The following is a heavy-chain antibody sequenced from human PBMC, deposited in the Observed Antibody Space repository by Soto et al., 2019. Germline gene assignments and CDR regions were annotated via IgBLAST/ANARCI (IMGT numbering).Heavy chain of an antibody. CDR2: ISQSGTT. Sequence: QVQLQESGPGLVKPSGTLSLTCAVSGASISSDNRWTWVRQPPGEGLEWIGKISQSGTTKYNPSLASRVTTAVNKAKNRFSLRLTSMTAADTAVYYCAKKVPAALRLYCFCGLDVWGQGTTVTVSS. V-gene: IGHV4-4*02. CDR1: GASISSDNR. CDR3: AKKVPAALRLYCFCGLDV. J-gene: IGHJ6*02. D-gene: IGHD2-15*01.